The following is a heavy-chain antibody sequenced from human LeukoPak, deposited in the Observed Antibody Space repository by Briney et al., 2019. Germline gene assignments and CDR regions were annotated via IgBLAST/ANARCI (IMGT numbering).Heavy chain of an antibody. V-gene: IGHV3-74*01. Sequence: PGGSLRLSCAVSGFTFSSYWMHWVRQAPGKGLVWVLRINSDGSSTSYADSVKGRFTISRDNAKNTLYLQMNSLRAEDTAVYYCARGYYYDSSGSVAPFDYWGQGTLVTVSS. CDR3: ARGYYYDSSGSVAPFDY. J-gene: IGHJ4*02. D-gene: IGHD3-22*01. CDR1: GFTFSSYW. CDR2: INSDGSST.